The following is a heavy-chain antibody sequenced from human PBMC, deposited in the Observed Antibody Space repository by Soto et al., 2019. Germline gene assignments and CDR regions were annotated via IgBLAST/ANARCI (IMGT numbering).Heavy chain of an antibody. CDR1: GFTFSSYA. J-gene: IGHJ5*02. V-gene: IGHV3-23*01. CDR2: ISGSGGST. D-gene: IGHD1-1*01. Sequence: GGSLRLSCAASGFTFSSYAMSWVRQAPGKGLEWVSAISGSGGSTYYADSVRGRFTISRDNSKNTLYLQMNSLRAEDTAVYYCAKDQLEVPANWFDPWGQGTLVTVSS. CDR3: AKDQLEVPANWFDP.